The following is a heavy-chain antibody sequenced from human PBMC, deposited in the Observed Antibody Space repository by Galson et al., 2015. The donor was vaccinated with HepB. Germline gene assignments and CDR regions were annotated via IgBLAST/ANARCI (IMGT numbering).Heavy chain of an antibody. Sequence: ETLSLTCTVSGGSISSSSYYWGWIRQPPGKGLEWIGSIYYSGSTYYNPSLKSRDTISVDTSKNQFSLKLSSVTAADTAVYYCARDNSFLDAFDIWGQGTMVTVSS. J-gene: IGHJ3*02. CDR1: GGSISSSSYY. CDR2: IYYSGST. V-gene: IGHV4-39*02. D-gene: IGHD2-21*01. CDR3: ARDNSFLDAFDI.